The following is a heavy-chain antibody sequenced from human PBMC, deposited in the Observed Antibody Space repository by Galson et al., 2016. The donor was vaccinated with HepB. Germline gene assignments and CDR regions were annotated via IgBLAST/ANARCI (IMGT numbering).Heavy chain of an antibody. J-gene: IGHJ4*02. CDR2: ISSSRSPI. D-gene: IGHD6-19*01. V-gene: IGHV3-48*02. CDR1: GFPLSSYN. Sequence: SLRLSCAVSGFPLSSYNMNWVRLAPGKGLEWVSYISSSRSPIYYADSAKGRFIISRDDAKNSVYLQMNSLRDEDTAVYYCAREGSSGWFRNYYSDYWGQGTLVTVSS. CDR3: AREGSSGWFRNYYSDY.